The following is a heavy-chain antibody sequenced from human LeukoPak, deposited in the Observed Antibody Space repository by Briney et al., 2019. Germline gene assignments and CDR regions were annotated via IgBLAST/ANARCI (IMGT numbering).Heavy chain of an antibody. CDR2: IKAKIEVGAT. D-gene: IGHD2-15*01. CDR3: AADLGDCSGGNCYSRSGFDC. CDR1: RLTFANTW. V-gene: IGHV3-15*07. J-gene: IGHJ4*02. Sequence: PGGSLRLSCEASRLTFANTWMNWVRQAPGKGLEWVGRIKAKIEVGATDYAAPVKGRFTISKDDSKNILYLEMNNLKTEDTAVYYCAADLGDCSGGNCYSRSGFDCWGQGTLVTVSS.